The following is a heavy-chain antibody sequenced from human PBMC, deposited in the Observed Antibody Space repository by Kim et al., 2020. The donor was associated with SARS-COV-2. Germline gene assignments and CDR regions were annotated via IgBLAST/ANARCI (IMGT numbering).Heavy chain of an antibody. Sequence: SETLSLTCAVYGGSFSGYYWSWIRQPPGKGLEWIGEINHSGSTNYNPSLKSRVTISVDTSKNQFSLKLSSVTAADTAVYYCARTGYCSGCSCSTDVWFDP. CDR3: ARTGYCSGCSCSTDVWFDP. V-gene: IGHV4-34*01. D-gene: IGHD2-15*01. J-gene: IGHJ5*02. CDR1: GGSFSGYY. CDR2: INHSGST.